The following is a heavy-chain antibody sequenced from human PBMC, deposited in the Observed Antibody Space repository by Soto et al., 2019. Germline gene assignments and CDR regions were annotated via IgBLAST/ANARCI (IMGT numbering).Heavy chain of an antibody. J-gene: IGHJ4*02. CDR3: ARIYSGSYSDS. CDR1: GGSISSNNW. Sequence: QVQLQESGPGLVKPSGTLSLTCAVSGGSISSNNWWSWVRRPPGKGLEWIGEIFHSGSTHYSPSHKSLVTISVDKNKKYFPLTPTAVTAADAAVYYCARIYSGSYSDSWGQGTLVTVSS. V-gene: IGHV4-4*02. CDR2: IFHSGST. D-gene: IGHD1-26*01.